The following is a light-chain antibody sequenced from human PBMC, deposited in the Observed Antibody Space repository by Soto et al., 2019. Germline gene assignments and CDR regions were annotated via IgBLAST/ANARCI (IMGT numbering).Light chain of an antibody. CDR1: SSDVGGYNY. J-gene: IGLJ2*01. Sequence: QSVLTQPASVSGSPGQSITISCTGTSSDVGGYNYVSWYQQHPGKAPKLMIFDVSNRPSGVSSRFSGSKSGNTASLTISGLQAEDEADYYCCSFTRDNNQGFGGGTKVTVL. CDR3: CSFTRDNNQG. V-gene: IGLV2-14*01. CDR2: DVS.